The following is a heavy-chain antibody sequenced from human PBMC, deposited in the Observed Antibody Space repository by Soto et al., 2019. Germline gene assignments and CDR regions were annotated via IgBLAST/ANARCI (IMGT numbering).Heavy chain of an antibody. CDR2: IIPIFGTA. CDR1: GGTFSSYA. D-gene: IGHD2-21*02. Sequence: QVQLVQSGAEVKKPGSSVKVSCKASGGTFSSYAISWVRQAPGQGLEWMGGIIPIFGTANYAQKFQGRVTITADESTRTAYMELSSRRAEDTAVYYWARGLNGGGDCYHEQVFDYWGQGTLVTVSS. CDR3: ARGLNGGGDCYHEQVFDY. J-gene: IGHJ4*02. V-gene: IGHV1-69*01.